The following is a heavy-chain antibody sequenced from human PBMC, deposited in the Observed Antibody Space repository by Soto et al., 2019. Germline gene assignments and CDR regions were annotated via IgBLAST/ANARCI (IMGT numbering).Heavy chain of an antibody. CDR3: ARDPGLLTDQDGYYGMDV. D-gene: IGHD7-27*01. CDR1: GYTFTSYG. V-gene: IGHV1-18*01. J-gene: IGHJ6*02. Sequence: ASGKVSCKASGYTFTSYGISWVRQAPGQGLEWMGWISAYNGNTNYAKKLQGRVTMTTDTSTSTAYMELRSLRSDDTAVYYCARDPGLLTDQDGYYGMDVWGQGTTVTVSS. CDR2: ISAYNGNT.